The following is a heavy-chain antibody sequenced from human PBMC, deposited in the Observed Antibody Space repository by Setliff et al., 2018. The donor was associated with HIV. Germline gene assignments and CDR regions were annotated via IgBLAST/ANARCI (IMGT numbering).Heavy chain of an antibody. Sequence: GGSLRLSCAASGFTFRDYAMSWFRQAPGKGLEWLANINQDGSEKYHVDSVKGRFIISRDNAKNSLSLQMNSLSVEDTAVYYCARHGEPYPYYYMDVWGKGTTVTVSS. J-gene: IGHJ6*03. CDR2: INQDGSEK. CDR3: ARHGEPYPYYYMDV. CDR1: GFTFRDYA. V-gene: IGHV3-7*03. D-gene: IGHD7-27*01.